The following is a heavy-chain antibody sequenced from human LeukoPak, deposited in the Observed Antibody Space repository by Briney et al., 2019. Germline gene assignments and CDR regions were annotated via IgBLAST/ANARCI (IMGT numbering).Heavy chain of an antibody. V-gene: IGHV3-66*04. D-gene: IGHD6-19*01. CDR2: AYSNGNT. CDR3: ARLFGSGWPGYFYYAMDV. CDR1: GLTVNSTY. Sequence: TGGSLRLSCAASGLTVNSTYISWVRQAPGKGLEWVSVAYSNGNTYYAGSVKGRFTISRDNSKNTLFLQMNSLRAEDTAVYYCARLFGSGWPGYFYYAMDVWGQGTTVAVSS. J-gene: IGHJ6*02.